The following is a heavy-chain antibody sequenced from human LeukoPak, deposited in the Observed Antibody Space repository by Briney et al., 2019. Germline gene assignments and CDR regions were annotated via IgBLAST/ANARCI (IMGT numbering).Heavy chain of an antibody. V-gene: IGHV4-39*06. CDR3: ARTSRGYYSGFDY. CDR2: IYYSGST. D-gene: IGHD3-22*01. J-gene: IGHJ4*02. Sequence: SETLSLTCTVSGGSISSSSYYWGWIRQPPGKGLEWIGSIYYSGSTYYNPSLKSRVTISVDTSKNQFTLKLSSVSAADTAVYYCARTSRGYYSGFDYWGQGTLVTVSS. CDR1: GGSISSSSYY.